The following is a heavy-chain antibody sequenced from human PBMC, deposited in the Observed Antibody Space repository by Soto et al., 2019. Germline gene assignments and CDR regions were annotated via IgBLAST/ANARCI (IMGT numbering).Heavy chain of an antibody. D-gene: IGHD3-10*01. J-gene: IGHJ4*02. V-gene: IGHV1-69*02. CDR1: GDTFTFYS. CDR3: ASSYGSGYRAFDY. CDR2: INPILSMS. Sequence: QVQLVQSGAEVKRPGSSVKVSCKASGDTFTFYSINWVRQAPGLGLGWLGRINPILSMSNYAQRFQGRVTVPADKSTSTAYMELSSLRSEDTAIYYCASSYGSGYRAFDYWGQGALVTVSS.